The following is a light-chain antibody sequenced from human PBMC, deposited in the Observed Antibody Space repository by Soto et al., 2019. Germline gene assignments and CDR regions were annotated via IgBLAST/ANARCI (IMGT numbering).Light chain of an antibody. V-gene: IGKV4-1*01. J-gene: IGKJ3*01. CDR3: QQYYTTPFT. Sequence: DIVMTQSPDSLAVSLGERATINCKSSQSVSSRSSNKNYLAWYQQKPGQSPRLLIYWASTRESGVPDRFSGSGSGTDFTLTISSLQAEDVAVYYCQQYYTTPFTFGPGTKVDIE. CDR1: QSVSSRSSNKNY. CDR2: WAS.